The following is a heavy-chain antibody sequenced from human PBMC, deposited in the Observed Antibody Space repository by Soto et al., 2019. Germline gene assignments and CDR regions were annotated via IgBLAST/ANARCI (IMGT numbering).Heavy chain of an antibody. CDR2: MNPNSGNT. CDR3: ARGREDSSVEIPY. V-gene: IGHV1-8*01. CDR1: GYTFTSYN. D-gene: IGHD6-19*01. Sequence: QVQLVQSGAEVKKPGASVKVSCKASGYTFTSYNINWVRLATGQGLEWMGWMNPNSGNTGYAQKLQDRVTMTSDNSISTAYMELSSLRSEDTAVYYCARGREDSSVEIPYWGQGTLVTVSS. J-gene: IGHJ4*02.